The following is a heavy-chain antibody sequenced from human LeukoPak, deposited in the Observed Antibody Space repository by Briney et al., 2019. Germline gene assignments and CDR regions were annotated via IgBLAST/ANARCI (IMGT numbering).Heavy chain of an antibody. Sequence: ASVKVSCKASGYTFTSYDINWVRQATGQGLEWMGWMNPNSGNTGYAQKFQGRVTITRNTSISTAYMELSSLRSEDTAVYYRARGIAGFRQWLAYWGQGTLVTVSS. CDR1: GYTFTSYD. CDR2: MNPNSGNT. D-gene: IGHD6-19*01. J-gene: IGHJ4*02. CDR3: ARGIAGFRQWLAY. V-gene: IGHV1-8*03.